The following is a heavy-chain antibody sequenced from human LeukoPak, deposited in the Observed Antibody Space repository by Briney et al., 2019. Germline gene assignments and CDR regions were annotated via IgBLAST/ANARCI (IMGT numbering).Heavy chain of an antibody. D-gene: IGHD3-22*01. V-gene: IGHV7-4-1*02. CDR1: GYIFTSYV. Sequence: ASVKVSCKASGYIFTSYVLHWVRQAPGQGLEWMGWINTNTGNPTYAQGFTGRFVFSLDTSVSTAYLQISSLKADDTAMYYCARGDYETHGYQIQWGQGTLVTVSS. J-gene: IGHJ4*02. CDR3: ARGDYETHGYQIQ. CDR2: INTNTGNP.